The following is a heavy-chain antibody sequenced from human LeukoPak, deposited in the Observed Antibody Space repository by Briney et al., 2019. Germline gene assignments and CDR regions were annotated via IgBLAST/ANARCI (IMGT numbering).Heavy chain of an antibody. D-gene: IGHD3-9*01. CDR1: GVSINTYY. CDR3: ARTPQGDNYFDY. Sequence: SETLSLTCTVSGVSINTYYWTWIRQPAGKGLEWIGRIYSSGETNYNPSLKSRVTMSVDTSNNQLSLMMTSVTAADTAVFYCARTPQGDNYFDYWGQGHLVIVSS. V-gene: IGHV4-4*07. J-gene: IGHJ4*02. CDR2: IYSSGET.